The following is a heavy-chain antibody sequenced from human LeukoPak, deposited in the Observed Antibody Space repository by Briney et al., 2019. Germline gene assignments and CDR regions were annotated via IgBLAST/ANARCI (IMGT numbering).Heavy chain of an antibody. CDR2: IYHSGST. J-gene: IGHJ4*02. V-gene: IGHV4-30-2*01. D-gene: IGHD1-14*01. CDR3: ARGTGNYVDY. Sequence: PSETLSLTCTVSGVSISSGGYYWSWIRQPPGKGLEWIGYIYHSGSTYYNPSLKSRVTISVDRSKNQFSLKLSSVTAADTAVYYCARGTGNYVDYWGQGTLVTVSS. CDR1: GVSISSGGYY.